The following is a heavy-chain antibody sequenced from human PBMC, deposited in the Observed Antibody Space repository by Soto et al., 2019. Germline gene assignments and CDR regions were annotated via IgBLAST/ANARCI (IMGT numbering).Heavy chain of an antibody. Sequence: PGGSLRLSCAASGFTFSSNAMSWVRQAPGKGLEWVSAISGSGGSTYYADSVKGRSTISRDNSKNTLYLQMNSLRAEDTAVYYCARDDFWSGYGYYYYYMDVWGKGTTVTVSS. J-gene: IGHJ6*03. CDR3: ARDDFWSGYGYYYYYMDV. D-gene: IGHD3-3*01. V-gene: IGHV3-23*01. CDR2: ISGSGGST. CDR1: GFTFSSNA.